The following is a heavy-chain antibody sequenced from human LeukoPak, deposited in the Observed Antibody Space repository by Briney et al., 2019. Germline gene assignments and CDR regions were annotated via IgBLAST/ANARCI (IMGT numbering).Heavy chain of an antibody. J-gene: IGHJ3*02. Sequence: ASVKVSCKASGYTFTSYDINWVRQATGQGLEWMGWMNPNSGNTGYAQKFQGRVTMTRNTSISTAYMELSSLRSEDTAVYYCAKDPFDVLWFGEPQKGAFDIWGQGTMVTVSS. CDR1: GYTFTSYD. CDR2: MNPNSGNT. V-gene: IGHV1-8*01. CDR3: AKDPFDVLWFGEPQKGAFDI. D-gene: IGHD3-10*01.